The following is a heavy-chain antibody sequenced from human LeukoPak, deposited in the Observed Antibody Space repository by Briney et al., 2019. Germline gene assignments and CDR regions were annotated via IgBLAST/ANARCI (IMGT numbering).Heavy chain of an antibody. Sequence: SVKVSCKASGGTFSSYAISWVRQAPGQGLEWMGGIIPIFGTANYAQKFQGRVTITADESTSTAYMELSSLRSEDTAVYYCAREERGITIFSMTNWFDPWGQGTLVTASS. V-gene: IGHV1-69*13. CDR1: GGTFSSYA. J-gene: IGHJ5*02. D-gene: IGHD3-9*01. CDR3: AREERGITIFSMTNWFDP. CDR2: IIPIFGTA.